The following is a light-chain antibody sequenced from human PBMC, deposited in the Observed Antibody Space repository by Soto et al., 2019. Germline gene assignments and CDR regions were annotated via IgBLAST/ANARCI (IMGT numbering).Light chain of an antibody. CDR2: GNS. CDR1: GSNIGAGYD. CDR3: QSYDSSLGASRV. Sequence: QSVLTQPPSVSGAPGQRVTISCTGSGSNIGAGYDVHWYQQLPGTAPKLLIYGNSNRPSGVPDRFSGSKSGTSASLAITGLQAEEGADYYCQSYDSSLGASRVFGGGTRVPVL. J-gene: IGLJ3*02. V-gene: IGLV1-40*01.